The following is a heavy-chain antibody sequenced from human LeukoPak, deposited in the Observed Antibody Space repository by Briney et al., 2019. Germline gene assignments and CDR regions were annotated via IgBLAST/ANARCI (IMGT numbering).Heavy chain of an antibody. V-gene: IGHV4-4*07. Sequence: PSETLSLTCTVSGGSISNSYWSWIRQPAGKGLEWIGRIYSSGSTTYNPSLKSRVTMSVDTSKNLFSLNLSSVTAADTAVYYCVRVERDTYYTMDVWGQGTTVIVSS. J-gene: IGHJ6*01. CDR3: VRVERDTYYTMDV. CDR2: IYSSGST. CDR1: GGSISNSY. D-gene: IGHD5-24*01.